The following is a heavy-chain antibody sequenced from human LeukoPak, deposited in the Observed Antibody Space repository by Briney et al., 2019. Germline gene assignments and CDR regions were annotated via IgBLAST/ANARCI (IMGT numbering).Heavy chain of an antibody. CDR3: ARDPHLPGAMVRGYFDY. D-gene: IGHD3-10*01. J-gene: IGHJ4*02. V-gene: IGHV3-33*01. Sequence: GRSLRLSCAASGFTFSSYGMHWVRQAPGKGLEWVAVIWYDGSNKYYADSVKGRFTISRDNSKNTLYLQMNSLRAEDTAVYYCARDPHLPGAMVRGYFDYWGRGTLATVSS. CDR2: IWYDGSNK. CDR1: GFTFSSYG.